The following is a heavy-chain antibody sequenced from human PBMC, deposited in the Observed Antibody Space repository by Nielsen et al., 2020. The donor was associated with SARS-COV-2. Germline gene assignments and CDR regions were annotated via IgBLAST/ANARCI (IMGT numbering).Heavy chain of an antibody. CDR3: ARARGAYGDYYYYYYTDV. V-gene: IGHV6-1*01. J-gene: IGHJ6*03. CDR2: TYYRSKWYN. Sequence: WIRQSPSRGLEWLGRTYYRSKWYNDYAVSVKSRITINPDTSKNQFSLHLNSVTPVDTAVYYCARARGAYGDYYYYYYTDVWGKGTTVTVSS. D-gene: IGHD4-17*01.